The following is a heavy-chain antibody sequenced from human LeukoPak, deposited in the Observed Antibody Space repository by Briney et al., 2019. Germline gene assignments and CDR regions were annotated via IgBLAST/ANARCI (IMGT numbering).Heavy chain of an antibody. Sequence: ASVKVSCKASGHTFTSYGISWVRQAPGQGLEWMGWISAYNGNTNYAQKLQGRVTMTTDTSTSTAYMELRSLRSDDTALYYCAREAPNDDLYYYDSSGYYPAGAFDIWGQGTMVTVSS. D-gene: IGHD3-22*01. CDR3: AREAPNDDLYYYDSSGYYPAGAFDI. J-gene: IGHJ3*02. CDR2: ISAYNGNT. V-gene: IGHV1-18*01. CDR1: GHTFTSYG.